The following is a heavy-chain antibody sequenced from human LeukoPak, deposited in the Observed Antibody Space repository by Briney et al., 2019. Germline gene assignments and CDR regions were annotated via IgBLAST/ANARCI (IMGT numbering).Heavy chain of an antibody. CDR2: ISSSSSYI. CDR1: GFTFSSYS. Sequence: PGGSLRLSCAASGFTFSSYSMNWVRQAPGKGLEWVSSISSSSSYIYYADSVKGRFTISRDNAKNSLYLQMNSLRAEDTAVYYCARDVGELSLRNWFYYYYGMDVWGQGTTVTVSS. J-gene: IGHJ6*02. D-gene: IGHD3-9*01. CDR3: ARDVGELSLRNWFYYYYGMDV. V-gene: IGHV3-21*01.